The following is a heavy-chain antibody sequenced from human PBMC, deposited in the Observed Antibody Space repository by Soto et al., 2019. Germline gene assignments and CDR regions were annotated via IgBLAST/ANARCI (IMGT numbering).Heavy chain of an antibody. CDR1: GYTFTSYG. CDR3: AREYYYGSRPWS. Sequence: QVQLVQSGAEVKKPGASVKVSCKASGYTFTSYGISWVRQAPGQGLEWMGWISAYNGNTNYAQKLQGRVTMSTDTSRSPAYIDLRSLRSDDTAVYYCAREYYYGSRPWSWCQGTLATVSS. V-gene: IGHV1-18*01. J-gene: IGHJ5*02. D-gene: IGHD3-10*01. CDR2: ISAYNGNT.